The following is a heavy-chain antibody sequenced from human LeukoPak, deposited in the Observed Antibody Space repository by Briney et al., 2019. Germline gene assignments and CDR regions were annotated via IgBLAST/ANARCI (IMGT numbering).Heavy chain of an antibody. CDR1: GGSITSGGYY. V-gene: IGHV4-31*03. Sequence: PSQTLSLTCTVSGGSITSGGYYWSWIRQHPGKGLEWIGYIYSSGDTYYNPSLKSRITISLDTSKNQFSLKLSSVTAADTAVYYCARSRRDYDILTGYYRRSFNWFDPWGQGTLVTVSS. CDR3: ARSRRDYDILTGYYRRSFNWFDP. J-gene: IGHJ5*02. D-gene: IGHD3-9*01. CDR2: IYSSGDT.